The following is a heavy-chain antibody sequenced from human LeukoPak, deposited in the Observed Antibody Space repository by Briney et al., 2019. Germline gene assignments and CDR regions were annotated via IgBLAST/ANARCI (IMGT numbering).Heavy chain of an antibody. CDR1: GGSISSYY. J-gene: IGHJ4*02. Sequence: SSETLSLTCTVSGGSISSYYWSWIRQPPGKRLEWIGYIYYSGSTHYNPSLRSRVTISVDTSKNQFSLNLSSVTAADTAVYYCARARGYSYGYPDYWGQGTLVTVSS. CDR2: IYYSGST. D-gene: IGHD5-18*01. CDR3: ARARGYSYGYPDY. V-gene: IGHV4-59*12.